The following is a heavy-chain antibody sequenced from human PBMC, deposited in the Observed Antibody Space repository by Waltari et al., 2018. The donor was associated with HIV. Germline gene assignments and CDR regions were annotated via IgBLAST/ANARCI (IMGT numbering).Heavy chain of an antibody. V-gene: IGHV1-2*06. CDR2: INPNSGGT. J-gene: IGHJ5*02. D-gene: IGHD1-26*01. CDR1: GDTFTDYY. CDR3: ATTLLNDPKAGWFDP. Sequence: QVQLVQSGAEVKKPGASVKVSCRASGDTFTDYYMHWVRQAPGQGLAWVGRINPNSGGTNYAQKFQGRVTMTRDTSISTAYMDLDRLTSDDTAVYYCATTLLNDPKAGWFDPWGQGTLVTVSS.